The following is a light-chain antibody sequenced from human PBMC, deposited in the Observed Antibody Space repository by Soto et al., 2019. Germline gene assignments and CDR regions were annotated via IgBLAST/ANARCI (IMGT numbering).Light chain of an antibody. Sequence: DIVMTQSPDSLAVSLGERATINCKSSQSVLYSSNNKNYLAWYQQKPGQPPKLLIYWASTRESGVPDRFSGSGSGTDFTLTISSLQAEDVAVYYCQQSYSTPWPFGQGTKVEIK. J-gene: IGKJ1*01. CDR1: QSVLYSSNNKNY. CDR2: WAS. V-gene: IGKV4-1*01. CDR3: QQSYSTPWP.